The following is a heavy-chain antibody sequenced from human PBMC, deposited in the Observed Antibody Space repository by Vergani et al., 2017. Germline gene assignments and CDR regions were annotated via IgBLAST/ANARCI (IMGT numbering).Heavy chain of an antibody. CDR1: GFDFSSYI. V-gene: IGHV3-48*01. CDR2: VSTGTKSQ. D-gene: IGHD6-13*01. Sequence: QLVESGGGWVQPGGSLRLSCVVSGFDFSSYIMNWVRQAPGKGLEWVSFVSTGTKSQSYAESVKGRFTISRDNSKNTLYLQMNSLRAEDTAVYYCAKFGIAAAGTGYYYMDVWGKGTTVTVSS. CDR3: AKFGIAAAGTGYYYMDV. J-gene: IGHJ6*03.